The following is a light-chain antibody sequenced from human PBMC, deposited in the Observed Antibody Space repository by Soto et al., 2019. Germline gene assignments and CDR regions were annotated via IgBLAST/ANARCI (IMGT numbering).Light chain of an antibody. CDR3: SSYAITSTLSV. J-gene: IGLJ1*01. CDR2: EVS. V-gene: IGLV2-14*01. Sequence: QSVLTQPASVSGSPGQSITISCTGSNSDIGTYNYVSWYQQHPGKAPKLVISEVSNRPSGISDRFSGSKSGNAASLTISGLQAEDEATYYCSSYAITSTLSVFGPGTKATVL. CDR1: NSDIGTYNY.